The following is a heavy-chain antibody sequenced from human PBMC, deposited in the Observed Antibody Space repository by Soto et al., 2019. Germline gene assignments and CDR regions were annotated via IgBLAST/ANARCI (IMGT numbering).Heavy chain of an antibody. D-gene: IGHD2-21*02. CDR3: AVTHHSYYYDY. CDR1: GFTVSNNY. V-gene: IGHV3-66*01. CDR2: ISSDDDK. Sequence: PGGSLRLSCAASGFTVSNNYMSWVRQAPGKGQEWVSMISSDDDKKYADSLKGRFIISRDNSKYTVFLEMDSLRVDDTAVYHWAVTHHSYYYDYWGQGTPVTVSS. J-gene: IGHJ4*02.